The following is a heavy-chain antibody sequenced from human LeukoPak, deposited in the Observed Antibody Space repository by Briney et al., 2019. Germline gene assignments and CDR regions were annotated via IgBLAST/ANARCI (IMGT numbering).Heavy chain of an antibody. Sequence: SETLSLTCTVSGGSISSYYWSWIRQPAGKGLEWIGRIYTSGSTNYNPSLKSRVTMSVDTSKNQFSLKLSSVTAADTAVYYCARGTVGSTPRYYYYYMDVWGKGTTVTISS. CDR2: IYTSGST. D-gene: IGHD1-26*01. CDR3: ARGTVGSTPRYYYYYMDV. J-gene: IGHJ6*03. V-gene: IGHV4-4*07. CDR1: GGSISSYY.